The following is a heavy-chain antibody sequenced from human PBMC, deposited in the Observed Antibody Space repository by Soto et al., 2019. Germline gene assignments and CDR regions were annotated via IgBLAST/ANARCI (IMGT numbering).Heavy chain of an antibody. Sequence: SETLSLTCAVYGGSFSGYYWSWIRQPPGKGLEWIGEINHSGSTNYNPSLKSRVTISVDTSKNQSSLKLSSVTAADTAVYYCARGSWYSGYWGQGTLVTVSS. CDR2: INHSGST. CDR1: GGSFSGYY. V-gene: IGHV4-34*01. D-gene: IGHD2-15*01. CDR3: ARGSWYSGY. J-gene: IGHJ4*02.